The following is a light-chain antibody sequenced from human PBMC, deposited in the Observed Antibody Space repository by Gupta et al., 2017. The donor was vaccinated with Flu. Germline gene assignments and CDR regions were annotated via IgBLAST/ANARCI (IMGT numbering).Light chain of an antibody. CDR3: QQDDNWPRT. CDR1: LSVSSN. J-gene: IGKJ1*01. CDR2: GAS. Sequence: ELVMPLSPATLSVSPGDRVTLSCRPSLSVSSNLAWYQQKFGQAPRLLIYGASTRATGIPARFSGSGSGTEFTLTISRLESEDFALYYCQQDDNWPRTFGQGTKVEIK. V-gene: IGKV3-15*01.